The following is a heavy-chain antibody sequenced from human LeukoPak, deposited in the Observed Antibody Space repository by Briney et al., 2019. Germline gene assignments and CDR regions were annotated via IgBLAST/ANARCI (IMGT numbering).Heavy chain of an antibody. J-gene: IGHJ4*02. D-gene: IGHD3-22*01. V-gene: IGHV4-59*01. CDR3: ARDRGYYDSSGYSLDY. Sequence: PSETLSLTCTVSGGSISSYYWSWIRQPPGKGLEWIGYIYYSGSTNYNPSLKSRVTISVDTSKNQFSLKLSSVTAADTAVYYCARDRGYYDSSGYSLDYWGQGTLVTVSS. CDR1: GGSISSYY. CDR2: IYYSGST.